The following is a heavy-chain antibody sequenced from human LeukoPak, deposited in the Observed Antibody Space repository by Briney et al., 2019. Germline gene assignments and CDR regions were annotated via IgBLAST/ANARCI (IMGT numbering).Heavy chain of an antibody. V-gene: IGHV3-30*03. Sequence: GGSLRLSCAASGFTFSSYGMHWVRQAPGKGLEWVAVISYDGSNKYYADSVKGRFTISRDNSKNTLYLQMNSLRPEDTAVYYCARDIVVPAASGRYFDYWGQGTLITVSS. CDR3: ARDIVVPAASGRYFDY. CDR1: GFTFSSYG. J-gene: IGHJ4*02. CDR2: ISYDGSNK. D-gene: IGHD2-2*01.